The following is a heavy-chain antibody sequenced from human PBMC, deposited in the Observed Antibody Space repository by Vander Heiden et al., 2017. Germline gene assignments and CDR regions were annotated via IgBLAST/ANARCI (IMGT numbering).Heavy chain of an antibody. J-gene: IGHJ4*02. CDR2: ITGSGVST. CDR1: GFTFSSFA. D-gene: IGHD1-26*01. V-gene: IGHV3-23*01. CDR3: AKFRSGSIDY. Sequence: EVQVLESGGDLVQPGGSLRPPCAASGFTFSSFAMTWVRQTPGKGLEWVSTITGSGVSTYYAVSVEGRFTISRDNAKSVVYLQMNSLRAEDTAVYYCAKFRSGSIDYWGQGTLVTVSS.